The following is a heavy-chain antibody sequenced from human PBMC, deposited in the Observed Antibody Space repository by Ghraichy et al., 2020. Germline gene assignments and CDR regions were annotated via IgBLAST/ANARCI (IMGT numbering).Heavy chain of an antibody. CDR3: AKEAAAGTGGDY. D-gene: IGHD6-13*01. J-gene: IGHJ4*02. V-gene: IGHV3-23*01. CDR2: ISGSGGST. CDR1: GFTFSSYA. Sequence: GESLNISCAASGFTFSSYAMSWVRQAPGKGLEWVSAISGSGGSTYYADSVKGRFTISRDNSKNTLYLQMNSLRAEDTAVYYCAKEAAAGTGGDYWGQGTLVTVSS.